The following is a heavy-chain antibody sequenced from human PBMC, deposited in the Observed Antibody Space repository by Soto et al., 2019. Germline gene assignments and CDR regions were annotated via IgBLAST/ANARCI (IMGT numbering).Heavy chain of an antibody. V-gene: IGHV2-5*02. D-gene: IGHD3-16*01. Sequence: QITLKESGPTLVKPTQTLTLTCTFSGFSLTTRGVGVGWIRQPPGKALECLALIYWDDDKRYSPSLQSRLSITQDTSQNQVVLTMATVHPVDTATYYCAHIPNYYQYDWFDPWGQGTLVSVSS. CDR3: AHIPNYYQYDWFDP. CDR2: IYWDDDK. J-gene: IGHJ5*02. CDR1: GFSLTTRGVG.